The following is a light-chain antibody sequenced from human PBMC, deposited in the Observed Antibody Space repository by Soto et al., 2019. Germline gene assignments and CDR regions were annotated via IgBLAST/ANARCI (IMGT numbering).Light chain of an antibody. CDR3: SSYTSSSTLV. CDR2: EVS. V-gene: IGLV2-14*01. J-gene: IGLJ2*01. Sequence: QSALTQPASVPGSPGQSITISCTGTSSDDGGYNSVSWYQQHPGKAPKLMIYEVSNRPSGVSNRFSGSKSGNTASLTISGLQAEDEADYYCSSYTSSSTLVFGGGTKLTV. CDR1: SSDDGGYNS.